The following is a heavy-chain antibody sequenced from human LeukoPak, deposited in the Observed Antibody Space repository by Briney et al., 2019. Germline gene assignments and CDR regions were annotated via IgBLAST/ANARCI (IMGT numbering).Heavy chain of an antibody. V-gene: IGHV3-21*01. D-gene: IGHD3-16*01. CDR3: ARDHEGVFDY. CDR1: GFTFSSYA. Sequence: GGSLRLSCAASGFTFSSYAMTWVRQAPGKGLEWVSSISSSSSYIYYADSVKGRFTISRDNAKNSLYLQMNSLRAEDTAVYYCARDHEGVFDYWGQGTLVTVSS. J-gene: IGHJ4*02. CDR2: ISSSSSYI.